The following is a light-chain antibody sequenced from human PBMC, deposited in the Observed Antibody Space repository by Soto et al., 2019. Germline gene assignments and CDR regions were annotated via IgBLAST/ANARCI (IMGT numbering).Light chain of an antibody. CDR1: QSISNN. J-gene: IGKJ1*01. V-gene: IGKV3-15*01. CDR3: QQYNKWPPWT. Sequence: EIVLTQSPDTLSLSPGERATLSCRASQSISNNLAWYQQKPGQAPRLVIYSAFTRATGIPARFSGSGSGTEFTLTISSLQSEDFAVYYCQQYNKWPPWTFGQGTKVDNK. CDR2: SAF.